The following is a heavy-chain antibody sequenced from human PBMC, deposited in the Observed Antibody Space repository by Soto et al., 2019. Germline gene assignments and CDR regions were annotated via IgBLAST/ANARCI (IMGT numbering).Heavy chain of an antibody. V-gene: IGHV4-4*02. D-gene: IGHD6-6*01. CDR2: IYHSGST. CDR3: ASLAARGWPYYRMDV. J-gene: IGHJ6*02. CDR1: GGSISSSNW. Sequence: SETLSLTCAVSGGSISSSNWWRWVRQPPGKGLEWIGEIYHSGSTNYNPSLKSRVTISVDKSKNQFSLKLSSVTAADTAVYYCASLAARGWPYYRMDVWGQGTTVTVSS.